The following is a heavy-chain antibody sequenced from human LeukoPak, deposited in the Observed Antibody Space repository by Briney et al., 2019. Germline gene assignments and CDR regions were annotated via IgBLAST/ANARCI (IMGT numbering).Heavy chain of an antibody. J-gene: IGHJ6*02. CDR2: ISGSGGST. Sequence: GGSLRLSCAASGVTFNRYAMSWVRQAPGKGLEWVSAISGSGGSTYYADSVKGRFTISRDNSKNTLYLQMNSLRAEDTAVYYCAANYYDSSGKGGNYYYGMDVWGQGTTVTVSS. V-gene: IGHV3-23*01. CDR3: AANYYDSSGKGGNYYYGMDV. D-gene: IGHD3-22*01. CDR1: GVTFNRYA.